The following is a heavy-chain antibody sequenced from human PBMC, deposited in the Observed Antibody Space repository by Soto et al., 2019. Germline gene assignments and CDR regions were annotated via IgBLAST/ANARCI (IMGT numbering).Heavy chain of an antibody. J-gene: IGHJ6*03. CDR2: ISPGGDST. CDR1: GFNFNIYA. CDR3: AKALENPYYYYYMDV. V-gene: IGHV3-23*01. Sequence: EVQLLESGGGLVQPGGSLRLSCAASGFNFNIYAMTWVRQAPGKGLEWVSTISPGGDSTYFADSVKGRVTISRDNSKNTLSLQMNSLRAEDTATYFCAKALENPYYYYYMDVWGTGTTVTVSS.